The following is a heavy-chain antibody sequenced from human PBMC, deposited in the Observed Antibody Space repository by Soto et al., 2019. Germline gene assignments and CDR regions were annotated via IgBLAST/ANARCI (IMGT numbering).Heavy chain of an antibody. D-gene: IGHD5-12*01. CDR3: AKCDSTWGGYDAKFYYYYGMDV. V-gene: IGHV3-30*18. CDR1: GFTFSSYG. CDR2: ISYDGSNK. J-gene: IGHJ6*02. Sequence: SGGSLRLSCAASGFTFSSYGMHWVRQAPGKGLEWVAVISYDGSNKYYADSVKGRFTISRDNSKNTLYLQMNGLRAEDTAVYYCAKCDSTWGGYDAKFYYYYGMDVWGQGTTVTVSS.